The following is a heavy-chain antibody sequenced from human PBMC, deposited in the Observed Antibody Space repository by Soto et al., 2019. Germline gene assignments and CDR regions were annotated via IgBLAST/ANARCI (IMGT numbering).Heavy chain of an antibody. CDR3: AHPLPFYRYFDWLFPPIDC. V-gene: IGHV2-5*02. Sequence: QITLKESGPTLVKPTQTLTLTCTFSGFSLSTSGVGVGWIRQPPGKALEWLALIYWDDDKRYSPSLKSRLTINKETSKNPLVLTISHIDPLDSATQYCAHPLPFYRYFDWLFPPIDCWGQGTVVTVSS. D-gene: IGHD3-9*01. J-gene: IGHJ4*02. CDR1: GFSLSTSGVG. CDR2: IYWDDDK.